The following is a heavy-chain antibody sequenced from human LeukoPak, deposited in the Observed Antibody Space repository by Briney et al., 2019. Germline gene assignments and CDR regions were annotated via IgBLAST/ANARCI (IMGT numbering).Heavy chain of an antibody. CDR3: ARDREDCSSTSCYPHFDY. D-gene: IGHD2-2*01. V-gene: IGHV3-64*01. CDR2: ISSNGGST. J-gene: IGHJ4*02. Sequence: GGSLRLSCAASGFTFSSYAMHWVRQAPGKGLEYVSAISSNGGSTYYANSVKGRFTISRDNSKNTLYLQMGSLRAEDMAVYYCARDREDCSSTSCYPHFDYWGQGTLVTVSS. CDR1: GFTFSSYA.